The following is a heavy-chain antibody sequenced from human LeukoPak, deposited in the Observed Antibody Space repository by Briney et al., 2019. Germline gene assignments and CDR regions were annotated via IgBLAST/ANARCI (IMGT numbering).Heavy chain of an antibody. Sequence: ASVKVSCKASGYTFTSYDINWVRQATGQGLEWMGWMNPNSGNTGYAQKFQGRVTMTRNTSISTAYMEPSSLRSEDTAVYYCARGKVTMVRGVIITSFDYWGQGTLVTVSS. CDR2: MNPNSGNT. J-gene: IGHJ4*02. D-gene: IGHD3-10*01. CDR3: ARGKVTMVRGVIITSFDY. V-gene: IGHV1-8*01. CDR1: GYTFTSYD.